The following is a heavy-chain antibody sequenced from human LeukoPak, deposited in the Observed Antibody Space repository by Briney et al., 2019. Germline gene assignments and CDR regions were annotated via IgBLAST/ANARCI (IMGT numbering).Heavy chain of an antibody. CDR1: GFTVSSNY. J-gene: IGHJ3*02. Sequence: PGGSLRLSCAASGFTVSSNYMSWVRQAPGKGLEWVSVICSGGSTYYADSVKGRFTISRHNSKNTLYLQMNSLRAEDTAVYYCASYNSDAFDIWGQGTMVTVSS. CDR2: ICSGGST. V-gene: IGHV3-53*04. D-gene: IGHD1-20*01. CDR3: ASYNSDAFDI.